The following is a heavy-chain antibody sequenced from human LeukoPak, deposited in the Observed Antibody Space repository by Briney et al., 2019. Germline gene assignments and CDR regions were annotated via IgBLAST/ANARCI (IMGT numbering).Heavy chain of an antibody. J-gene: IGHJ4*02. Sequence: SETLSLTCTVSGYSISSGYYWGWIRQPPGKGLEWIGGVYHSGGTHYNPSLKSRVTISVDTSKNQFSLKLSSVTAADTAVYYCARDKAQAPFGYWGQGTLVTVSS. V-gene: IGHV4-38-2*02. CDR2: VYHSGGT. CDR1: GYSISSGYY. CDR3: ARDKAQAPFGY.